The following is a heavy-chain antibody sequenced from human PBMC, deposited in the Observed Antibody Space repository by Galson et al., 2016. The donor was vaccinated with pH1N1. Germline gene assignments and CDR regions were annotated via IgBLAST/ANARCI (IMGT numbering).Heavy chain of an antibody. CDR3: ARDPYSSSWPFDY. CDR2: IYYSGST. CDR1: GGSISSSSSY. Sequence: ETLSLTCTVSGGSISSSSSYWGWIRQPPGKGLEWIGNIYYSGSTYYNPSLKSRVRISMDTSKNQFSLKLSSVTAADTAVYYCARDPYSSSWPFDYWGQGTLVTVSS. J-gene: IGHJ4*02. D-gene: IGHD6-13*01. V-gene: IGHV4-39*07.